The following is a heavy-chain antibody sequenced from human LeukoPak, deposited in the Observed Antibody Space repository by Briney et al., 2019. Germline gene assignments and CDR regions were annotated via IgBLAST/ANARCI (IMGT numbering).Heavy chain of an antibody. CDR1: GFTLSSYG. V-gene: IGHV3-33*01. Sequence: GGSLRLSCAASGFTLSSYGMHWVRQAPGKGLEWVAVIWYDGSNKYYADSVKGRFTISRDNSKNTLYLQMNSLRAEDTAVYYCARERAGPYYYGMDVWGQGTTVTVSS. CDR2: IWYDGSNK. J-gene: IGHJ6*02. CDR3: ARERAGPYYYGMDV.